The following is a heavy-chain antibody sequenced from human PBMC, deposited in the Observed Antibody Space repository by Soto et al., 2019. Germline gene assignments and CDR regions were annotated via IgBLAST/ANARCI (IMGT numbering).Heavy chain of an antibody. CDR2: INPSGGST. V-gene: IGHV1-46*01. J-gene: IGHJ4*02. CDR3: ARDHRNDGGNWGFDY. D-gene: IGHD7-27*01. CDR1: GYTFTSYY. Sequence: QVQLVQSGAEVKKPGASVKVSCKASGYTFTSYYMHWVRQAPGQGLEWMGIINPSGGSTSYAQKFQGRVTMTRDTSTSTVYMELSSLRSEDTAVYYCARDHRNDGGNWGFDYWGQGTLVTVSS.